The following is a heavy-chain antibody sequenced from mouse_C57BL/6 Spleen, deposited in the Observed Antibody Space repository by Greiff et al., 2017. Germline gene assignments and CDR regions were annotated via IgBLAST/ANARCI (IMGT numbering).Heavy chain of an antibody. CDR1: GYTFTSYG. D-gene: IGHD2-1*01. CDR2: IYPRSGNT. Sequence: QVQLQQSGAELARPGASVKLSCKASGYTFTSYGISWVKQRTGQGLEWIGEIYPRSGNTYYNEKFKGKATLTADKSSSTAYMELRSLTSEDSAVYFCARGRDYYGNYEYYFDYWGQGTTLTVSS. J-gene: IGHJ2*01. CDR3: ARGRDYYGNYEYYFDY. V-gene: IGHV1-81*01.